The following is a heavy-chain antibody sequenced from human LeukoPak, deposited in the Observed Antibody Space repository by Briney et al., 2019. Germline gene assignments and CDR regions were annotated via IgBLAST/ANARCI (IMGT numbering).Heavy chain of an antibody. Sequence: ASVKVSCKASGYTFTSYDISWVRQATGQGLEWMGWMNPNSGNTGYAQKFQGRVTMTRNTSISTAYMELSSLRSEDTAVYYCARVYDSSGYFPRAFDYWGQGTLVTVSS. V-gene: IGHV1-8*01. CDR1: GYTFTSYD. CDR2: MNPNSGNT. J-gene: IGHJ4*02. D-gene: IGHD3-22*01. CDR3: ARVYDSSGYFPRAFDY.